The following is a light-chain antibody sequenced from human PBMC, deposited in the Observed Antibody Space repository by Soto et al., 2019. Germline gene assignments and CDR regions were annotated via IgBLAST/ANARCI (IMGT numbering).Light chain of an antibody. J-gene: IGKJ3*01. V-gene: IGKV1-5*01. CDR1: ENIKKH. Sequence: DIQMTQSPSYLSASVGDSVAVTCQSSENIKKHLIWYQQKPGKGPNLLIYDASILASGVPSRFSGGGFGTEFTLNISSLQPDDSAIYYCQHYNTYSKTFGPGTKVEIK. CDR3: QHYNTYSKT. CDR2: DAS.